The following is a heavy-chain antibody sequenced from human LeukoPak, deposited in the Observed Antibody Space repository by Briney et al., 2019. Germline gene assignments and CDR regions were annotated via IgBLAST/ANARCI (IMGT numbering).Heavy chain of an antibody. Sequence: ASVKVSCKASGYTFTSYGISWVRQAPGQGLEWMGWISAYNGNTNYAQKLQGRVTMTTDTSTSTAYMELRSLRSDDTAVYYCARVYDSSGYYYRGGPDYWGQGTLVTVSS. CDR2: ISAYNGNT. V-gene: IGHV1-18*01. J-gene: IGHJ4*02. D-gene: IGHD3-22*01. CDR1: GYTFTSYG. CDR3: ARVYDSSGYYYRGGPDY.